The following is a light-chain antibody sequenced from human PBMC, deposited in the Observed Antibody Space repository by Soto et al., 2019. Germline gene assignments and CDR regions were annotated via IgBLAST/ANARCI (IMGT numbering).Light chain of an antibody. Sequence: VMTQPPAALSVSPGERATLSCRASQSVGTDLAWYQQKPGQAPRLLIYGEASRATGIPDRLSGSGSGTDLNLTISRLEPEDFAVYYCQQYGGSPRTCGQGTKVDIK. V-gene: IGKV3-20*01. CDR1: QSVGTD. CDR3: QQYGGSPRT. CDR2: GEA. J-gene: IGKJ1*01.